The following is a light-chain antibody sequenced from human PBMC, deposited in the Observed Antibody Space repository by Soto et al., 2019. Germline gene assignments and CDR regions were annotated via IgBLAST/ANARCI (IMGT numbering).Light chain of an antibody. Sequence: QSVLTQPPSASGSPGQSVTISCTGIRSDGGGYKYVSWYQQHPGRAPKLMIYEANKRPSGVPDRFSGSTSGNTASLTVSGLQTEDEADYYCAAWDDSLSGFVVFGGGTKLTVL. J-gene: IGLJ2*01. CDR1: RSDGGGYKY. V-gene: IGLV2-8*01. CDR2: EAN. CDR3: AAWDDSLSGFVV.